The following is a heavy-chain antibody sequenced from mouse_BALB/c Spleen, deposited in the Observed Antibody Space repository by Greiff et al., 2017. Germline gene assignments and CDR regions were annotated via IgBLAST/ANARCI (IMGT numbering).Heavy chain of an antibody. J-gene: IGHJ4*01. Sequence: EVKLQESGPGLVKPSQSLSLTCTVTGYSITSDYAWNWIRQFPGNKLEWMGYISYSGSTSYNPSLKSRISITRDTSKNQFFLQLNSVTTEDTATYYCARYPIYYGNYLYAMDYWGQGTSVTVSS. CDR1: GYSITSDYA. CDR3: ARYPIYYGNYLYAMDY. CDR2: ISYSGST. D-gene: IGHD2-1*01. V-gene: IGHV3-2*02.